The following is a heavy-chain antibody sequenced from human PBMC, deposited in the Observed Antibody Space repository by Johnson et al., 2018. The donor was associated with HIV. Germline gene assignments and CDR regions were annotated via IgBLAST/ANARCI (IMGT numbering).Heavy chain of an antibody. CDR3: TTDQVDSGSYYNAFHI. D-gene: IGHD1-26*01. CDR2: IRSKPYSSAT. J-gene: IGHJ3*02. V-gene: IGHV3-73*02. CDR1: GFTFSGSA. Sequence: EVQLVESGGGLVQPGGSLKLSCAASGFTFSGSAMHWVRQASGKGLEWVGRIRSKPYSSATAYAASVTGRFTISRDDSKNTLYLQMNSLKSEDTAVYYCTTDQVDSGSYYNAFHIWGQGTTVTVSS.